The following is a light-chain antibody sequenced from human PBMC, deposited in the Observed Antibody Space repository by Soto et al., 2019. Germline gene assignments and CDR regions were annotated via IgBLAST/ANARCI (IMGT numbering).Light chain of an antibody. Sequence: DIQMTQSPSTLSASVGDRVTIPCRASQTINNRLAWYQQKPGKAPKLLIFDVSTLESGVPSRFSGSGSGTDFTLTITSLQPDDFATYYCQQYDSFWTMFGQGTQVEV. CDR2: DVS. CDR3: QQYDSFWTM. V-gene: IGKV1-5*01. CDR1: QTINNR. J-gene: IGKJ1*01.